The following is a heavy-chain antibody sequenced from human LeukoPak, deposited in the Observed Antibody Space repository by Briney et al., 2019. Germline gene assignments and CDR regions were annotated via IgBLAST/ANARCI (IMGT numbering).Heavy chain of an antibody. CDR1: GYTFTSYG. CDR3: ARALIAAADKTYYFDY. CDR2: ISAYNGNT. D-gene: IGHD6-13*01. Sequence: ASVKVSCKASGYTFTSYGISWVRQAPGQGLEWMGWISAYNGNTNYAQKLQGRVTMTTDTSTSTAYMELRSLRSDDTAVYYCARALIAAADKTYYFDYWGQGTLVTVSS. V-gene: IGHV1-18*01. J-gene: IGHJ4*02.